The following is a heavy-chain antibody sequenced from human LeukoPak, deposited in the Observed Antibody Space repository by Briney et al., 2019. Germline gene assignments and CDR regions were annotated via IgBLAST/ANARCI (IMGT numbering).Heavy chain of an antibody. D-gene: IGHD2-2*01. CDR2: ISGSGDDT. J-gene: IGHJ4*02. CDR1: GFSFSSYA. Sequence: PGGSLRLSCAASGFSFSSYAMSWVRQAPGKGLEWVSAISGSGDDTYYADSVRGRFTTSRDNSKNILYLQMNSLRAEDTAVYYCAKDPKVRYCSSTSCNYWGQGTLVTVSS. V-gene: IGHV3-23*01. CDR3: AKDPKVRYCSSTSCNY.